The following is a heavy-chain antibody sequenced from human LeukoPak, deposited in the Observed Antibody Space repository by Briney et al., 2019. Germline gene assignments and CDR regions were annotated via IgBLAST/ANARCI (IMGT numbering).Heavy chain of an antibody. V-gene: IGHV3-23*01. Sequence: GGSLRLSCAASGFTFSSYAMSWVRQAPGKGLEWVSAISGSGGSTYYADSVKGRFTISRDNSKDTLYLQMNSLGAEDTAVYYCAKGYDFWSGYMDVWGKGTTVTVSS. CDR1: GFTFSSYA. D-gene: IGHD3-3*01. CDR3: AKGYDFWSGYMDV. CDR2: ISGSGGST. J-gene: IGHJ6*03.